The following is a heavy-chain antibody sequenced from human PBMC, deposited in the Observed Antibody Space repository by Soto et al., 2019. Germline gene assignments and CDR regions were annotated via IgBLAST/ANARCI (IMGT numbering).Heavy chain of an antibody. J-gene: IGHJ3*02. CDR2: ISGSGGST. D-gene: IGHD6-19*01. V-gene: IGHV3-23*01. Sequence: HPGGSLRLSCAASGFTFSSYAMSWVRQAPGKGLEWVSAISGSGGSTYYADSVKGRFTISRDNSKNTLYLQMNSLRAEDTAVYYCAKPGYSGGWYAERGAFDIWGQGTMVTVSS. CDR3: AKPGYSGGWYAERGAFDI. CDR1: GFTFSSYA.